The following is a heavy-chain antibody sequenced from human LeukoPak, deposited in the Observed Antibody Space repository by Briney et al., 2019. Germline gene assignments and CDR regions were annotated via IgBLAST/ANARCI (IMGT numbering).Heavy chain of an antibody. CDR2: INPNNGNT. J-gene: IGHJ5*02. V-gene: IGHV1-18*01. CDR3: ARGYMTTIIEWFDR. Sequence: ASVTVSCKASGYTFTSYGISWVRQAPGQGLEWMGWINPNNGNTKYAQNHQGRVTMTTDTSTSTAYMELRSLRSDDTAVYYCARGYMTTIIEWFDRWGQGTLVTVSS. D-gene: IGHD4-17*01. CDR1: GYTFTSYG.